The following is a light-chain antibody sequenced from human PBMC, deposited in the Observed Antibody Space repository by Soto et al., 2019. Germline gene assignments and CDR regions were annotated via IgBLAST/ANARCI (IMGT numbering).Light chain of an antibody. J-gene: IGLJ2*01. V-gene: IGLV6-57*02. CDR1: GGSIARDY. CDR3: QSFHTDTQQVV. CDR2: EDN. Sequence: NFMLSQTHSVSESPGKAVTISCTGTGGSIARDYVQWYQQRPGSAPTTVIYEDNQKPSGVPDRFSGSIDSSSNSASLTISGVKTEEEADYYCQSFHTDTQQVVFGGGTKLTVL.